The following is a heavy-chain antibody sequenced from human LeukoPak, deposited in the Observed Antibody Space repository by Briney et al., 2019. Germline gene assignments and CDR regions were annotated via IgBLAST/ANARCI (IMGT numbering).Heavy chain of an antibody. CDR3: ARAYSGSYLPHDY. J-gene: IGHJ4*02. D-gene: IGHD1-26*01. CDR2: IYYSGST. CDR1: GGSISSYY. V-gene: IGHV4-59*01. Sequence: PSETLSLTCTVSGGSISSYYWSWIRQPPGKGLEWIGYIYYSGSTNYNPSLKSRVTKSVDTSKNQFSLKLSSVTAADTAVYYCARAYSGSYLPHDYWGQGTLVTVSS.